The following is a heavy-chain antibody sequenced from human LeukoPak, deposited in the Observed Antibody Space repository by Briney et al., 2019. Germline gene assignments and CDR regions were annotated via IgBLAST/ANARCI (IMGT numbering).Heavy chain of an antibody. CDR3: AKDIVVVTAILFDY. Sequence: GGSLRLSCAAPGFTFSSYAMSWVRQAPGKGLEWVSAISGSGGSTYYADSVKGRFTISRDNSKNTLYLQMNSLRAEDTAVYYCAKDIVVVTAILFDYWGQGTLVTVSS. CDR2: ISGSGGST. J-gene: IGHJ4*02. D-gene: IGHD2-21*02. V-gene: IGHV3-23*01. CDR1: GFTFSSYA.